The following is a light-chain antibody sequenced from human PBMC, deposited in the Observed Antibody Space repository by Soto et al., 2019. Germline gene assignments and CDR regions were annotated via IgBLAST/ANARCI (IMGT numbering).Light chain of an antibody. CDR1: QSVSSW. CDR3: QQYNSYWT. Sequence: DIQMTQSPSTLSASVGDRVTLTCRASQSVSSWLAWYQQKPGKAPKLLIYKATSLESGVPSRFSGSGSGTEFTLTISRLQPDDVATYYCQQYNSYWTFGQGTKVEIK. CDR2: KAT. J-gene: IGKJ1*01. V-gene: IGKV1-5*03.